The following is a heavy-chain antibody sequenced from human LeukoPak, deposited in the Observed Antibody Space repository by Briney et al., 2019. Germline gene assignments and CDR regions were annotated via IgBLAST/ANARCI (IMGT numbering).Heavy chain of an antibody. D-gene: IGHD3-10*01. J-gene: IGHJ4*02. Sequence: PSETLSLTCAVYGGSFSGYYWSWIRQPPGKGLEWIGEINHSGSTNYNPSLKSRVTISVDTSRNQFSLKLSSVTAADTAVYYCARGIKYYYGSGSYSPLDYWGQGTLVTVSS. CDR2: INHSGST. CDR1: GGSFSGYY. CDR3: ARGIKYYYGSGSYSPLDY. V-gene: IGHV4-34*01.